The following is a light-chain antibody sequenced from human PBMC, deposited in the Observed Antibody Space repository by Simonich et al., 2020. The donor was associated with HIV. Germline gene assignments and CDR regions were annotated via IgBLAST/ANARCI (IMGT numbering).Light chain of an antibody. Sequence: EIVITQSPATLSVSPGERATLSCRTSQSISSNLAWYQRKPGQAPRLLIYGASNRATAIPARFSGSGFGTEFTLTISSMQSEDFAVYYRQQYNNWPSPFTFGPGTKVDIK. CDR1: QSISSN. CDR2: GAS. CDR3: QQYNNWPSPFT. V-gene: IGKV3-15*01. J-gene: IGKJ3*01.